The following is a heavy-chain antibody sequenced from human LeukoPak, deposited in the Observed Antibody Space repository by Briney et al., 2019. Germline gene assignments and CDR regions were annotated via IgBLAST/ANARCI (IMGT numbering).Heavy chain of an antibody. D-gene: IGHD4-17*01. CDR1: GGTFSSYA. CDR3: ARERACTTVTTSCYYYYGMDV. CDR2: IIPIFGPA. J-gene: IGHJ6*02. Sequence: GASVKVSCKASGGTFSSYAISWVRQAPGQGLEWMGGIIPIFGPANYAQKFQGRVTITADESTSTAYMELSSLRSEDTAVYYCARERACTTVTTSCYYYYGMDVWVQGTTVTVSS. V-gene: IGHV1-69*13.